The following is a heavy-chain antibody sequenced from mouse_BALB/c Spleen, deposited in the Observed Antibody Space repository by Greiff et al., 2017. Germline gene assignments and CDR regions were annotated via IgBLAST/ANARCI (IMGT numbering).Heavy chain of an antibody. CDR1: GFNIKDTY. Sequence: EVKLQQSGAELVKPGASVKLSCTASGFNIKDTYMHWVKQRPEQGLEWIGRIDPANGNTKYDPKFQGKATITADTSSNTAYLQLSSLTSEDTAVYYCARDYYGSPYFDYWGQGTTLTVSS. D-gene: IGHD1-1*01. CDR3: ARDYYGSPYFDY. CDR2: IDPANGNT. V-gene: IGHV14-3*02. J-gene: IGHJ2*01.